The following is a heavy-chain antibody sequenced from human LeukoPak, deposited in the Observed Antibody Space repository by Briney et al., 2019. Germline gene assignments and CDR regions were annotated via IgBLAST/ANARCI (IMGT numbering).Heavy chain of an antibody. CDR2: IIPIFGTA. CDR3: ARRASLGGYFDY. Sequence: ASAKVSCKASGGTFSSYAISWVRQAPGQGLEWMGGIIPIFGTANYAQKFQGRVTITTDESTSTAYMELSSLRSEDTAVYYCARRASLGGYFDYWGQGTLVTVSS. CDR1: GGTFSSYA. D-gene: IGHD3-16*01. V-gene: IGHV1-69*05. J-gene: IGHJ4*02.